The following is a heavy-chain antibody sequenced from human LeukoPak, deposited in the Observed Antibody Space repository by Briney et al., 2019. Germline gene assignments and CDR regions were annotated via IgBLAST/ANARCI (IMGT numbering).Heavy chain of an antibody. D-gene: IGHD3-22*01. Sequence: GASVKVSCKASGYTFTGYYMHWVRQAPGQGLEWMGWINPNSGGTNYAQKFQGRVTMTRDTSISTAYMELSRPRPDDTAVYYCARDYYESSGYYLAYGMDAWGQGTTVTVSS. J-gene: IGHJ6*02. CDR2: INPNSGGT. V-gene: IGHV1-2*02. CDR1: GYTFTGYY. CDR3: ARDYYESSGYYLAYGMDA.